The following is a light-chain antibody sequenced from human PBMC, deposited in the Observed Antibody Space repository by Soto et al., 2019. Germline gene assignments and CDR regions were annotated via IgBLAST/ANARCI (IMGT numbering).Light chain of an antibody. Sequence: DVQMTQSPSSLSAAVGDRVTITCQASHDISDYLNWYQHKPGKAPKLLIYKASTLKSGVPSRFSGSGSGTEFTLTISSLQPDDFATYYCQHYNSYSEAFGQGTKVELK. V-gene: IGKV1-5*03. J-gene: IGKJ1*01. CDR3: QHYNSYSEA. CDR2: KAS. CDR1: HDISDY.